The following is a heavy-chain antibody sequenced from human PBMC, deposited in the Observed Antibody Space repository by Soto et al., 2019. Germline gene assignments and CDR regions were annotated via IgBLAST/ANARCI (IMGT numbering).Heavy chain of an antibody. CDR3: AKSHIQRYYRDV. Sequence: EVQLVESGGGLVQPGRSLRLSCAASGFTFDDYAMHWVRQAPGKGLEWVSGISWNSGSIGYADSVKGRFTISRDNAKNSLYLQMNSLRAEETALYYCAKSHIQRYYRDVWGKGTTVTVSS. CDR1: GFTFDDYA. V-gene: IGHV3-9*01. D-gene: IGHD5-18*01. CDR2: ISWNSGSI. J-gene: IGHJ6*03.